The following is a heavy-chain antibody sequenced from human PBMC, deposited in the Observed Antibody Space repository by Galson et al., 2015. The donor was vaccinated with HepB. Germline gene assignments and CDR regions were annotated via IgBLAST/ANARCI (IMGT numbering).Heavy chain of an antibody. J-gene: IGHJ4*02. D-gene: IGHD3-22*01. Sequence: SVKVSCKGSGYTFTGHYMHWVRQAPGQGLEWMGSINPNSGDTNYAQKFQGRVTMTRDTSINTAYMELSRLRSDDTAVYYCARAYDTSGYYYFDYWGQGTLVTVSS. V-gene: IGHV1-2*02. CDR1: GYTFTGHY. CDR2: INPNSGDT. CDR3: ARAYDTSGYYYFDY.